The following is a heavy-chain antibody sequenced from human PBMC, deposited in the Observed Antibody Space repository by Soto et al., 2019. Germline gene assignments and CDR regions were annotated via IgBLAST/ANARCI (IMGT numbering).Heavy chain of an antibody. CDR1: GSTFISYV. D-gene: IGHD6-19*01. Sequence: GGSLRLSCASSGSTFISYVMHWVRQAPGKGLEWVAVVSNDGSNKDYANSVKGRFTISRDNSKNTLYLQMNSLRAEDTAVYYCAKVLLTYTSGWYHPHFDYWGQGTLVTVSS. CDR2: VSNDGSNK. V-gene: IGHV3-30*18. CDR3: AKVLLTYTSGWYHPHFDY. J-gene: IGHJ4*02.